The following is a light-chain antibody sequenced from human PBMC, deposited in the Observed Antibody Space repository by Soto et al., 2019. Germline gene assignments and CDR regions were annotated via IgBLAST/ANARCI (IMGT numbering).Light chain of an antibody. CDR3: QQYGSSPLT. J-gene: IGKJ4*01. V-gene: IGKV3-11*01. Sequence: EIVLTQSPATLSLSPGERANISCRASQSVTTYLAWYQQKPGQAPRLLIYDASDRATGIPARFSGSGSGTDFTLTISSLEPEDFAVYYCQQYGSSPLTFGGGTKVDI. CDR2: DAS. CDR1: QSVTTY.